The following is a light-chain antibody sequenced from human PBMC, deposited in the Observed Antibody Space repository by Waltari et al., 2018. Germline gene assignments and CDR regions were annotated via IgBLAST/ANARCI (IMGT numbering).Light chain of an antibody. CDR1: QSVDNNY. CDR3: QHYVRFFPVT. J-gene: IGKJ4*01. V-gene: IGKV3-20*01. CDR2: GAS. Sequence: EIVLTQSPGTLSLSPGDRATLSCSASQSVDNNYLAWYQQKPGQAPRLLIYGASNRATDIPDRFSGSGSGTDFTLTIIRLEPEDFAVYYCQHYVRFFPVTFGGGTKVEIK.